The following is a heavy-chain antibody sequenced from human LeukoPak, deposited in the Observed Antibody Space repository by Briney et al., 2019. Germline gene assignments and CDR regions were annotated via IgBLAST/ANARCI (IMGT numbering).Heavy chain of an antibody. CDR1: RYTFTGYY. Sequence: ASVKVSSMASRYTFTGYYMHWVRQAPGQGLEWMGWINPNRGGTNYAQKFKGRVTMTRDTSTSTAYMGLSRLRSDDTAVYCCARPAPAASGFVDYWGQGTLVTVSS. V-gene: IGHV1-2*02. D-gene: IGHD2-2*01. J-gene: IGHJ4*02. CDR2: INPNRGGT. CDR3: ARPAPAASGFVDY.